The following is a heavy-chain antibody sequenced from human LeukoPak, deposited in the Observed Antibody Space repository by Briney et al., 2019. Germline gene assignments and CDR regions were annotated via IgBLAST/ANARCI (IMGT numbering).Heavy chain of an antibody. D-gene: IGHD6-19*01. CDR3: ARDQAGQEDFQH. Sequence: SVKASCKASGYTFTSYYMHWVRQAPGQGLEWMGIINPSGGSTSYAQKFQGRVTMTRDTSTSTVYMELSSLRSEDTAVYYCARDQAGQEDFQHWGQGTLVAVSS. CDR2: INPSGGST. V-gene: IGHV1-46*01. J-gene: IGHJ1*01. CDR1: GYTFTSYY.